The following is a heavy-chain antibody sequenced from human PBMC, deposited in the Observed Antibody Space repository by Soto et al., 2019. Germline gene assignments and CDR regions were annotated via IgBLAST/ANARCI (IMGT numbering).Heavy chain of an antibody. J-gene: IGHJ4*02. D-gene: IGHD2-2*01. CDR1: GFTFSSYW. CDR2: IKHDGSEK. V-gene: IGHV3-7*03. CDR3: ARAISPDYCSSTSCYYFDY. Sequence: GGSLRLSCAASGFTFSSYWMSWVRQAPGKGLEWVGNIKHDGSEKYYVDSVKGRFTISRDNAKNSLYLQMNSLRAEDTAVYYCARAISPDYCSSTSCYYFDYWGQGTLVTVSS.